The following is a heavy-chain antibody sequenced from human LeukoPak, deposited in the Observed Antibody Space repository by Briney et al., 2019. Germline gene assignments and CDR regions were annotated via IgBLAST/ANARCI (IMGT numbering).Heavy chain of an antibody. CDR1: GGSISTYK. J-gene: IGHJ5*02. CDR2: VFTSGST. Sequence: SXTLSLTCTVSGGSISTYKWSWIRQPAGKGLEWIGRVFTSGSTNYTPSLKTRVTISLDTPKNQFSLKLSSVTAADTAVYYCARGENYFDPWGQGTLVTVSS. D-gene: IGHD4-17*01. CDR3: ARGENYFDP. V-gene: IGHV4-4*07.